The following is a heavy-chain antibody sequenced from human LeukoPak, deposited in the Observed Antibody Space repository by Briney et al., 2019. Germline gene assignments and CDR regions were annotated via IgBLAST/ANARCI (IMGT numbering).Heavy chain of an antibody. CDR2: IIPIFGTA. CDR1: GGTFSSYG. CDR3: ARDSHRIYSYGLFDY. J-gene: IGHJ4*02. V-gene: IGHV1-69*13. D-gene: IGHD5-18*01. Sequence: SVKVSCKASGGTFSSYGFSWVRQAPGQGLEWVGGIIPIFGTANYAQKFQGRVTITADESTSAAYMELSSLRSEDTAVYYCARDSHRIYSYGLFDYWGQGTLVTVSS.